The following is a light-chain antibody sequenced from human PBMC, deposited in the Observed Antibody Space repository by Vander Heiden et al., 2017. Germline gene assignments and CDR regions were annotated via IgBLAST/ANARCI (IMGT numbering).Light chain of an antibody. CDR2: RNN. J-gene: IGLJ3*02. CDR3: AAWDDSLSGPNWV. CDR1: SSNIGSNY. V-gene: IGLV1-47*01. Sequence: SVLTQPPPTPGTPGQRVTISCSGSSSNIGSNYVYWYQQLPGTAPKLLIYRNNQRPSGVPDRFSGSKSGTSASLAISGLRSEDEADYYCAAWDDSLSGPNWVFGGGTKLTVL.